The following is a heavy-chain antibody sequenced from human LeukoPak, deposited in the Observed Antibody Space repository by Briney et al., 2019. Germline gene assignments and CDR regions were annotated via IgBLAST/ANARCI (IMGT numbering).Heavy chain of an antibody. Sequence: GGSLRLSCAASGFTVSTNYMNWVRQAPGKGLEWVSVVYMGGTTYYADSVKGRFTISRDSTKNTIYLQMNNLRAEDTAVYYCARGLLRDGYTYTYSFDYWGQGPLVTVSS. CDR2: VYMGGTT. CDR1: GFTVSTNY. CDR3: ARGLLRDGYTYTYSFDY. V-gene: IGHV3-66*01. J-gene: IGHJ4*02. D-gene: IGHD5-18*01.